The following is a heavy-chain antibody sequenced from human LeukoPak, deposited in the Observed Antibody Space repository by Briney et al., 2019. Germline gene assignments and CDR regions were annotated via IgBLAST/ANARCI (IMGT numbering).Heavy chain of an antibody. CDR2: IYHSGDT. Sequence: SETLSLTCTVSGYSISSGYYWGWIRQPPGKGLEWIGGIYHSGDTYYNPSLKSRVTISVDTSKNQFSLRLSSVTAADTAVYYCARGPGYNWNYGFDYWGQGTLVTVSS. D-gene: IGHD1-7*01. CDR1: GYSISSGYY. J-gene: IGHJ4*02. CDR3: ARGPGYNWNYGFDY. V-gene: IGHV4-38-2*02.